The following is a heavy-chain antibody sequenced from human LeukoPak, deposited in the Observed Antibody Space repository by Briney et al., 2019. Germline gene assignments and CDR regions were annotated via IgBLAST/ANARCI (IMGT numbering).Heavy chain of an antibody. Sequence: PSQTLSLTCTVPGGSISSGSYYWSWIRQPAGKGLEWIGRIYTSGSTNYNPSLKSRVTISVDTSKNQFSLNLSSVTAAATAVYYCASSGYSYGPYYFDYWGQGTLVTVSS. J-gene: IGHJ4*02. CDR1: GGSISSGSYY. CDR3: ASSGYSYGPYYFDY. D-gene: IGHD5-18*01. V-gene: IGHV4-61*02. CDR2: IYTSGST.